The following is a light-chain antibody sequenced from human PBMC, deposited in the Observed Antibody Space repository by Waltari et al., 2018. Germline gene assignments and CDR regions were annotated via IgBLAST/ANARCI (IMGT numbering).Light chain of an antibody. CDR1: QGISNS. J-gene: IGKJ1*01. V-gene: IGKV1-NL1*01. Sequence: DIPMPQSPSSLSASVGDRVTITCRASQGISNSLAWYQQKPGKAPKLLLYAASRLESGVPSRFSGSGSGTDYTLTISSLQPEDFATYYCQQYYSTPWTFGQGTKVEIK. CDR3: QQYYSTPWT. CDR2: AAS.